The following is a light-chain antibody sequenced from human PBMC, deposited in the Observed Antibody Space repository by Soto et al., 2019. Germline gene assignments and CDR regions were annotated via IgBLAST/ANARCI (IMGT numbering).Light chain of an antibody. CDR1: QSVSSSY. J-gene: IGKJ2*01. V-gene: IGKV3-20*01. CDR3: QQYGSSPNT. CDR2: GAS. Sequence: EIVLTQSPGTLSLSPGERATLSCRASQSVSSSYFSWYQQKPGQAPRLLIYGASSSATAIADRFSCSGCGTDFTLTISRLEPEDVAVYYCQQYGSSPNTFGQGTKLEIK.